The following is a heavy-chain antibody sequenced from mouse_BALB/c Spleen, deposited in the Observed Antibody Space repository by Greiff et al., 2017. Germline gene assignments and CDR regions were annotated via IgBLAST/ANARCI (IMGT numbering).Heavy chain of an antibody. CDR1: GFTFSDYY. Sequence: EVQVVESGGGLVKPGGSLKLSCAASGFTFSDYYMYWVRQTPEKRLEWVATISDGGSYTYYPDSVKGRFTISRDNAKNNLYLQMSSLKSEDTAMYYCARDSYERNAMDYWGQGTSVTVSS. CDR2: ISDGGSYT. J-gene: IGHJ4*01. CDR3: ARDSYERNAMDY. D-gene: IGHD1-1*01. V-gene: IGHV5-4*02.